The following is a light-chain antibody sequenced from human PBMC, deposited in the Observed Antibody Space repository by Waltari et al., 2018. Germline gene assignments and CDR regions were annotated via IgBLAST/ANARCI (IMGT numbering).Light chain of an antibody. J-gene: IGKJ4*01. V-gene: IGKV3-11*01. CDR3: QQRSEWPLT. CDR1: QSISNY. Sequence: EIVLTQSPATLSLSPGERATLSCRASQSISNYLGWYQQKLGQAPRLLVYDASKRAAGIPARFSGSGFATDFTLTISSQEPEDFAVYYCQQRSEWPLTFGGGTKVEMK. CDR2: DAS.